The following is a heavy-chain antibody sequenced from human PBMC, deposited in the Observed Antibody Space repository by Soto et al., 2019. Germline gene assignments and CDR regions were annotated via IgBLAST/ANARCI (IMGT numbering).Heavy chain of an antibody. CDR2: IGADGSGT. J-gene: IGHJ4*02. D-gene: IGHD1-20*01. CDR1: GFTFRNFV. V-gene: IGHV3-64D*08. CDR3: VRDNNWSFEY. Sequence: PGGSLRLSCSASGFTFRNFVLYWVRQAPGKGLEYVSSIGADGSGTYYADSVEGRFTISRDNSKNTLYLQMASLRAEDTAVYFCVRDNNWSFEYWGPGTLVTVSS.